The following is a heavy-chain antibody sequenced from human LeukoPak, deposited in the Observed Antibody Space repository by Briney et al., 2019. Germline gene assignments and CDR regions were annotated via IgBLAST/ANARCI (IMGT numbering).Heavy chain of an antibody. CDR3: AKGQPYYDFWSGYYGNWFDP. J-gene: IGHJ5*02. CDR2: IWYDGSNK. Sequence: PGGSLRLSCAASGFTFSSYGMHWVRQAPGKGLEWVAVIWYDGSNKYYADSVKGRFTISRDNSKNTLYLQMNSLRAEDTAVYYCAKGQPYYDFWSGYYGNWFDPWGQGTLVTVSS. CDR1: GFTFSSYG. D-gene: IGHD3-3*01. V-gene: IGHV3-33*06.